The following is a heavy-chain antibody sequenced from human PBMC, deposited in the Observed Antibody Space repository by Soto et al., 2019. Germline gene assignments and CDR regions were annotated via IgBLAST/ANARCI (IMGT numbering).Heavy chain of an antibody. D-gene: IGHD3-22*01. CDR3: ASVGNYYDSSGYYYEPHFDY. J-gene: IGHJ4*02. Sequence: WETLSLTCTVSGGSISSYYWSWIRQPPGKGLEWIGYIYYSGSTNYNPSLKSRVTISVDTSKNQFSLKLSSVTAADTAVYYCASVGNYYDSSGYYYEPHFDYWGQGTLVTVSS. V-gene: IGHV4-59*01. CDR1: GGSISSYY. CDR2: IYYSGST.